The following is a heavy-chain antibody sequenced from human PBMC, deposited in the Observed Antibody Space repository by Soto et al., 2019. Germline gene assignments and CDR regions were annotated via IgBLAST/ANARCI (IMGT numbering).Heavy chain of an antibody. D-gene: IGHD3-3*01. CDR1: GFTFSSYE. Sequence: GGSLRLSCASSGFTFSSYEINWVRQAPVKGLNCFSYISSSGSTIYYADSVKGRFTISRDNAKNSLYLQMNSLRAEDTAVYYCAREMEAITIFGVVNPYYYGMDVWGQGTTVTSP. V-gene: IGHV3-48*03. J-gene: IGHJ6*02. CDR3: AREMEAITIFGVVNPYYYGMDV. CDR2: ISSSGSTI.